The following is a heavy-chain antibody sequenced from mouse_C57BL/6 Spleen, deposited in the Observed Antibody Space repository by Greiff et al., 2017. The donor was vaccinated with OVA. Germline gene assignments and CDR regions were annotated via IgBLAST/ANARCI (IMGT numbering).Heavy chain of an antibody. CDR1: GYTFTSYW. D-gene: IGHD2-3*01. CDR3: AGGNDGYAMDY. V-gene: IGHV1-72*01. Sequence: QVQLQQPGAELVKPGASVKLSCTASGYTFTSYWMHWVKQRPGRGLEWIGRIAPNSGGTKYNEKFKSKATLTVDKPSSTAYMQLRSLTSDDDAVDYCAGGNDGYAMDYWGQGTSVTVSS. CDR2: IAPNSGGT. J-gene: IGHJ4*01.